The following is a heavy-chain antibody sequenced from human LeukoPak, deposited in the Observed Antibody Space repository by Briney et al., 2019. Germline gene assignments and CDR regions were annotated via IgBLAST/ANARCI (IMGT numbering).Heavy chain of an antibody. CDR2: INPNGGGT. D-gene: IGHD6-13*01. J-gene: IGHJ5*02. V-gene: IGHV1-46*01. CDR3: ARDPISSNWPRGHFFDH. Sequence: ASVNVSCKASGYRFTSYYVNWFRQAPGQGLEWMGIINPNGGGTTFTQKFQGRVTMTRDTSTTTVYMELSGLKLEDTAVYYCARDPISSNWPRGHFFDHWGQGTLVTVSS. CDR1: GYRFTSYY.